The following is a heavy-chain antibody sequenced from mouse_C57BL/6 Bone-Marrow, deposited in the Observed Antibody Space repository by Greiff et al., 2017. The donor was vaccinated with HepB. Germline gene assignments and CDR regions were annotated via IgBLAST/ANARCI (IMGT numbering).Heavy chain of an antibody. CDR3: ATTVVATRYFDV. J-gene: IGHJ1*03. V-gene: IGHV1-50*01. CDR2: IDPSDSYT. Sequence: QVQLQQPGAELVKPGASVKLSCKASGYTFTSYWMQWVKQRPGQGLEWIGEIDPSDSYTNYNKKFKGKATLTVDTSSSTAYMQLSSLTSEDSAVYYCATTVVATRYFDVWGTGTTVTVSS. D-gene: IGHD1-1*01. CDR1: GYTFTSYW.